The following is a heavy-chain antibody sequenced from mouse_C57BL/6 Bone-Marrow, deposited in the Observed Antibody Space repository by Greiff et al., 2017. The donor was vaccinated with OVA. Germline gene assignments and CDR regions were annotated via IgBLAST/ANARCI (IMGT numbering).Heavy chain of an antibody. D-gene: IGHD2-2*01. Sequence: VQLKESVAELVRPGASVKLSCTASGFNIKNTYMHWVKQRPEQGLEWIGRIDPANGNTKYAPKFQGKATITADTSSNTAYLQLNSLTSEDTAIYYCASQRLRRTRYAMDYWGQGTSVTVSS. J-gene: IGHJ4*01. V-gene: IGHV14-3*01. CDR2: IDPANGNT. CDR1: GFNIKNTY. CDR3: ASQRLRRTRYAMDY.